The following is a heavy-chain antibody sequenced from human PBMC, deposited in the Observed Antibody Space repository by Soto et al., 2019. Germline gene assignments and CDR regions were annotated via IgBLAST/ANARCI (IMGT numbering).Heavy chain of an antibody. CDR3: ARDGYSSGWYGYYYYYMDV. Sequence: ASVKVSCKASGYTFTSYDINWVRQATGQGLERMGWMNPNSGNTGYAQKFQGRVTMTRNTSISTAYMELSSLRSEDTAVYYCARDGYSSGWYGYYYYYMDVWGKGTTVTVSS. CDR1: GYTFTSYD. J-gene: IGHJ6*03. CDR2: MNPNSGNT. V-gene: IGHV1-8*01. D-gene: IGHD6-19*01.